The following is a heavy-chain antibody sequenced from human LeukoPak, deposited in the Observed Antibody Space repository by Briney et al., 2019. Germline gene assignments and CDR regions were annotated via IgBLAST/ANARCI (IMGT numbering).Heavy chain of an antibody. CDR3: ARDSYSSSWSNYYYYGMDV. CDR1: GYTFTSYG. V-gene: IGHV1-18*01. J-gene: IGHJ6*02. CDR2: ISAYNGNT. Sequence: ASVKVSCKASGYTFTSYGIIWVRQAPGQGLEWMGWISAYNGNTNYAQKLQGRVTMTTDTSTSTAYMELRSLRSDDTAVYYCARDSYSSSWSNYYYYGMDVWGQGTTVTVSS. D-gene: IGHD6-13*01.